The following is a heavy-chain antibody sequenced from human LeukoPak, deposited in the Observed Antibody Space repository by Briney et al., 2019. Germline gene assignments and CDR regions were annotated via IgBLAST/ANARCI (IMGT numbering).Heavy chain of an antibody. D-gene: IGHD6-19*01. CDR3: ARASKEQWLAIDY. V-gene: IGHV4-31*11. J-gene: IGHJ4*02. CDR1: GGSFSGYY. CDR2: IYYSGST. Sequence: SETLSLTCAVYGGSFSGYYWSWIRQHPGKGLEWIGYIYYSGSTYYNPSLKSRVTISVDTSKNQFSLKLSSVTAADTAVYYCARASKEQWLAIDYWGQGTLVTVSS.